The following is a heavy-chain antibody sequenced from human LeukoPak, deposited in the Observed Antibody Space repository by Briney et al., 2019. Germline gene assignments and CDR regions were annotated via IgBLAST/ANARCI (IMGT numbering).Heavy chain of an antibody. CDR2: INPNSGGT. V-gene: IGHV1-2*02. J-gene: IGHJ3*02. D-gene: IGHD2-2*01. CDR3: ARQYQLLGGDAFDI. Sequence: GASVKVSCKASGYTFTGYYMHWVRQAPGQGLEWMGWINPNSGGTNYAQKFQGRVTMTRDTSISTAYMELSRLISDDTAVYYCARQYQLLGGDAFDIWGQGTMVTVSS. CDR1: GYTFTGYY.